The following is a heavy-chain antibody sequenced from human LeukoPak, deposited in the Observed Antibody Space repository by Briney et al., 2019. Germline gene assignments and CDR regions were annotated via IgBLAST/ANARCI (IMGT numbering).Heavy chain of an antibody. CDR1: GGSISSSSYY. J-gene: IGHJ4*02. D-gene: IGHD1-1*01. CDR3: ARSTVQLERRLVVDH. CDR2: IYYSGST. Sequence: PSETLSLTCTVSGGSISSSSYYWGWIRQPPGKGLELIGSIYYSGSTYYNPSLKSRVTISVDTSKNQFSLKLSSVTAADTAVYYCARSTVQLERRLVVDHWGQGTLVTVSS. V-gene: IGHV4-39*01.